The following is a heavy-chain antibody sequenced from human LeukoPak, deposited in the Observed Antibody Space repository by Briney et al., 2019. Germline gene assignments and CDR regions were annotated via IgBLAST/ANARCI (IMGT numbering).Heavy chain of an antibody. CDR1: GGSFSRYY. J-gene: IGHJ4*03. V-gene: IGHV4-34*01. CDR3: ARGATISETGYFDF. D-gene: IGHD5-24*01. CDR2: IDHRGDT. Sequence: PSETLSLTCAVYGGSFSRYYWSWIRQSPGKGLEWIAEIDHRGDTNYNPSVKSRATISVDTSKSQFSLKVRSLSAADTAVYYCARGATISETGYFDFWGQGILVTVSS.